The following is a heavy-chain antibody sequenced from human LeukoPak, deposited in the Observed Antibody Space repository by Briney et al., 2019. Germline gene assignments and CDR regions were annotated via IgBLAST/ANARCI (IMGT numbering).Heavy chain of an antibody. CDR3: ASYCSSTSCRADAFDI. CDR2: IYSGGST. Sequence: PGGSLRLSCAASGFTVSSNYMSWVRQAPGKGLEWVSVIYSGGSTYYADSVKGRFTISRDNSKNTLYLQMNSLRAEDTAVYYCASYCSSTSCRADAFDIRGQGTMVTVSS. V-gene: IGHV3-53*01. J-gene: IGHJ3*02. CDR1: GFTVSSNY. D-gene: IGHD2-2*01.